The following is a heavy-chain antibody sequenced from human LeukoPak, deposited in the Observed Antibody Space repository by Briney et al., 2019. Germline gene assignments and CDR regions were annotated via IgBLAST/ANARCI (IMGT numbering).Heavy chain of an antibody. D-gene: IGHD3-10*01. CDR2: ISSNGGST. Sequence: GGSLRLSCSASGFTFSSYAMHWARQAPGQGLEYVSAISSNGGSTYYADSVKGRFTISRDNPKNTLYLQMSSLRAEDTAVYYCVKDSAMVRGVIIPYYFDYWGQGTLVTVSS. CDR1: GFTFSSYA. V-gene: IGHV3-64D*06. J-gene: IGHJ4*02. CDR3: VKDSAMVRGVIIPYYFDY.